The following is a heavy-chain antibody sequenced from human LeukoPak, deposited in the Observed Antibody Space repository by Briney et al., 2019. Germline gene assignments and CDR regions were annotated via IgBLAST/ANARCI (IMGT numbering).Heavy chain of an antibody. V-gene: IGHV3-23*01. D-gene: IGHD3-10*01. CDR3: GTHGSGNFGPWRY. CDR1: GFTFNTFP. J-gene: IGHJ4*02. Sequence: GGSLRLSCAASGFTFNTFPMNWVRQAPGKGLEWVSSMSASADETHYADSVKGRFTISRDNSKNALFLQLSSLRVEDTAIYYCGTHGSGNFGPWRYWGQGTLVTVSS. CDR2: MSASADET.